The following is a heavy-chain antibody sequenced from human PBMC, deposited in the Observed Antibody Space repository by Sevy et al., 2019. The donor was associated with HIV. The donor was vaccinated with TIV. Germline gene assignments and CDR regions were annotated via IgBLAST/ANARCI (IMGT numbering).Heavy chain of an antibody. Sequence: GGSLRLSCAASGFTFSSYWMSWVRQAPGKGLEWVANIKQDGSEKYYVDSVKGRFTISRDNAKNSLYLQMNSLRAEDTAVYYCARDGGETTHPYYGMDVWGQGTTVTVSS. CDR2: IKQDGSEK. J-gene: IGHJ6*02. CDR3: ARDGGETTHPYYGMDV. D-gene: IGHD3-16*01. V-gene: IGHV3-7*01. CDR1: GFTFSSYW.